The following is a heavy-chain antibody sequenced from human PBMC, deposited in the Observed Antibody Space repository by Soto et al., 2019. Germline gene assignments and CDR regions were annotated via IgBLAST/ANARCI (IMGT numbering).Heavy chain of an antibody. V-gene: IGHV4-30-4*01. CDR2: MHYSGST. Sequence: QVQLQESGSGLVKPSQTLSLTCTVSGGSISSGDYYWSWIRQSPGKGLEWIAYMHYSGSTYYNPSLKSRVTISVDTSKNQFSLKLSSVTAGDTAVYYCATYHGDYVGNWFDPWGQGTLVTVSS. J-gene: IGHJ5*02. CDR1: GGSISSGDYY. D-gene: IGHD4-17*01. CDR3: ATYHGDYVGNWFDP.